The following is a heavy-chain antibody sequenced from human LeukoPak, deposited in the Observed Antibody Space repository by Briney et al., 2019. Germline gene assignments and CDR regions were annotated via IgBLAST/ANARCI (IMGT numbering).Heavy chain of an antibody. Sequence: GGSLRLSCAASGFNFSAYAMSWVRQAPGERLEWVSSLDASGAPTYYADSVKGRFTISRDDSKNPLCLQMNSLRAEDTAIYYCVRDRGLGQWLDYWGQGTLVTVSS. V-gene: IGHV3-23*01. CDR1: GFNFSAYA. CDR2: LDASGAPT. J-gene: IGHJ4*02. CDR3: VRDRGLGQWLDY. D-gene: IGHD6-19*01.